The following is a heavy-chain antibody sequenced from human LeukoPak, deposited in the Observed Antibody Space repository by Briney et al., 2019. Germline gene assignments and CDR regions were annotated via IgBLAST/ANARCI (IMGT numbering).Heavy chain of an antibody. J-gene: IGHJ6*03. Sequence: ASVKVSCKASGYTFTSYYMHCVRQAPGQGLEWMGIINPSGGSTSYAQKFQGRVTMTRDTSTSTVYMELSSLRSEDTAVYYCARTEVSDFWSGPTPYYYYYMDVWGKGTTVTVSS. CDR3: ARTEVSDFWSGPTPYYYYYMDV. CDR1: GYTFTSYY. V-gene: IGHV1-46*01. D-gene: IGHD3-3*01. CDR2: INPSGGST.